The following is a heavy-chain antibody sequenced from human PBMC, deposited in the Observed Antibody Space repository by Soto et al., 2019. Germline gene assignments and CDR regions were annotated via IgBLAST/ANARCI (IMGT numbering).Heavy chain of an antibody. Sequence: GGSLRLSCAASGFTFSDYYMNWIRQAPGKGLEWVSYISRSGSTIYYGDSVKGRFTISRDNAKNSLNLQMNSLRAEDTAVYYCARGCSGGSCYSVSAFDIWGQGTMVTVSS. CDR1: GFTFSDYY. D-gene: IGHD2-15*01. CDR2: ISRSGSTI. CDR3: ARGCSGGSCYSVSAFDI. V-gene: IGHV3-11*01. J-gene: IGHJ3*02.